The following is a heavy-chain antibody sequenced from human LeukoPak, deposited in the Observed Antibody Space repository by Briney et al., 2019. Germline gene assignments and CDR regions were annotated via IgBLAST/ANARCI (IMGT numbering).Heavy chain of an antibody. CDR1: GFAFNDYG. CDR2: IRHDGTNK. Sequence: GRSLRLSCAGSGFAFNDYGMSWVSQAPGKGLKWVAFIRHDGTNKFYADSVKGRFTISRDNSRNTLFLQMDSLSIEDTAVYFCAKEKVAYYSSAWAGLFDTWGQGALVTVSS. D-gene: IGHD6-19*01. V-gene: IGHV3-30*02. J-gene: IGHJ5*02. CDR3: AKEKVAYYSSAWAGLFDT.